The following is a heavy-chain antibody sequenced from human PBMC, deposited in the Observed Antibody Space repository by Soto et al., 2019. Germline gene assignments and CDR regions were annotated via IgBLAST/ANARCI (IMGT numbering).Heavy chain of an antibody. CDR1: GFTFSTYV. CDR2: IASGGESA. J-gene: IGHJ3*01. Sequence: EVQLLESGGGLVQPGGSLSLSCGASGFTFSTYVMSWVRQAPGKGLEWVSNIASGGESATYADSVRGRFTISRDNSKSILSLQMNSLRVEDTAAYYCARREARVGPFGLWGQGTMVTVSS. V-gene: IGHV3-23*01. CDR3: ARREARVGPFGL.